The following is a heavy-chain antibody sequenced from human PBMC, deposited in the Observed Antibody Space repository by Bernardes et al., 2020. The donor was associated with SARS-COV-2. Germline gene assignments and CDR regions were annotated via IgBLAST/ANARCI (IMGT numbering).Heavy chain of an antibody. V-gene: IGHV1-24*01. D-gene: IGHD3-10*01. J-gene: IGHJ4*02. CDR2: FDPDDGET. CDR1: GYTLTELS. CDR3: ATYLSYYGSGSPGLFDY. Sequence: ASVKVSCKVSGYTLTELSMHWVRQAPGQGLEWMGGFDPDDGETIYAQKFQGRVTMTEDTSTDTAYMELSSLRSEDTAVYYCATYLSYYGSGSPGLFDYWGQGTLVTVSS.